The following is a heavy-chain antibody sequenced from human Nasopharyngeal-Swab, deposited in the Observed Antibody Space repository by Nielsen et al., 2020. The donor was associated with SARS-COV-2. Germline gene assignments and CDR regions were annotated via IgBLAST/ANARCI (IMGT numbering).Heavy chain of an antibody. CDR3: ARVGLGRITIFGVVTRGGFDP. CDR2: IYYGGST. J-gene: IGHJ5*02. V-gene: IGHV4-31*02. Sequence: WIRQPPGKGLEWIGYIYYGGSTYYNPSLKSRVTISVDTSKNQFSLKLSSVTAADTAVYYCARVGLGRITIFGVVTRGGFDPWGQGTLVTVSS. D-gene: IGHD3-3*01.